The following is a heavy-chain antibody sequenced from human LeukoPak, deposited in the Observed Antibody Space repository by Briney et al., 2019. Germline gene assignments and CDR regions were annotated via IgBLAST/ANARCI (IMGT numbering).Heavy chain of an antibody. Sequence: GGSLRLSCASSGLAFSSYDMHSVRQAPGKGLDWVAVISYDGSNKHYGDFVKGRFTISRDNSKNTLYLQMNTLRVEDTAVYYCAKGKGSSGYSSLDYWGQGTLVTVSS. V-gene: IGHV3-30*18. CDR2: ISYDGSNK. CDR1: GLAFSSYD. D-gene: IGHD3-22*01. J-gene: IGHJ4*02. CDR3: AKGKGSSGYSSLDY.